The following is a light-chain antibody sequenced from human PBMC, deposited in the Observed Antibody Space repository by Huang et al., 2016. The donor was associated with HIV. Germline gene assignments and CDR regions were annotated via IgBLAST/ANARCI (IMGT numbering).Light chain of an antibody. CDR1: QGISNS. CDR2: AAA. V-gene: IGKV1-NL1*01. CDR3: QQYYSMLLT. J-gene: IGKJ4*01. Sequence: DIQMTQSPSSLSASVGDRVTITCRASQGISNSLAWYQQKPGEAPKLLLHAAARLESGVSSKFSGSGSGTDYTLTISSLQPEDFATYYCQQYYSMLLTFGGGTKVEIK.